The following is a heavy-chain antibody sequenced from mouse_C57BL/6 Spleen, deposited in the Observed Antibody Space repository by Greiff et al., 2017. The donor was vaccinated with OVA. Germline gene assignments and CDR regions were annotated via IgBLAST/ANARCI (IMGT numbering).Heavy chain of an antibody. CDR3: ARSPITTVPLFDY. Sequence: VQLQQSGPELVKPGASVKISCKASGYAFSSSWMNWVKQRPGKGLEWIGRIYPGDGDTNYNGKFKGKATLTADKSSSTAYMQLSSLTSEDSAVYFCARSPITTVPLFDYWGQGTTLTVSS. D-gene: IGHD1-1*01. J-gene: IGHJ2*01. CDR2: IYPGDGDT. V-gene: IGHV1-82*01. CDR1: GYAFSSSW.